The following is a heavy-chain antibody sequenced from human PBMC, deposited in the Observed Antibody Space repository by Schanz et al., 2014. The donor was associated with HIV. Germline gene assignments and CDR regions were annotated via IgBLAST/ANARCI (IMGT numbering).Heavy chain of an antibody. CDR1: GFTFSAYA. CDR3: AKDRRGGYQFLYGLDV. V-gene: IGHV3-23*01. Sequence: EVQLLESGGAVQPGGSLSLSCGASGFTFSAYAMSWVRQAPGKGLEWLSSISGSGGNTYYADSVKGRFTISRDNSKNTLYLQMNSLRAEDTAVYYCAKDRRGGYQFLYGLDVWGQGTTVTVSS. CDR2: ISGSGGNT. J-gene: IGHJ6*02. D-gene: IGHD2-2*01.